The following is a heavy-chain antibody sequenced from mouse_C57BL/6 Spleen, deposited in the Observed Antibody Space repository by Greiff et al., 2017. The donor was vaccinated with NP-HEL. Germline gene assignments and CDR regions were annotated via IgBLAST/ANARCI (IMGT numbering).Heavy chain of an antibody. J-gene: IGHJ2*01. CDR3: ARCWYGSSSYYFDY. D-gene: IGHD1-1*01. CDR2: IHPNSGST. CDR1: GYTFTSYW. V-gene: IGHV1-64*01. Sequence: QVQLKQPGAELVKPGASVKLSCKASGYTFTSYWMHWVKQRPGQGLEWIGMIHPNSGSTNYNEKFKSKATLTVDKSSSTAYMQLSSLTSEDSAVYYCARCWYGSSSYYFDYWGQGTTLTVSS.